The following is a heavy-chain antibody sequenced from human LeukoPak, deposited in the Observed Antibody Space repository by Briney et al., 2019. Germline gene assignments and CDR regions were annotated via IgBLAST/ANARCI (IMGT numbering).Heavy chain of an antibody. V-gene: IGHV3-53*05. Sequence: GGSLRLSCAASGFTVSSNYMSWVRQAPGKGLEWVSVIYSGGSTYYADSVKGRFTISRDNAKNSLYLQMNSLRAEDTALYYCAKDITVYGSGSYYGYYYYGMDVWGQGTTVTVSS. CDR1: GFTVSSNY. D-gene: IGHD3-10*01. CDR2: IYSGGST. CDR3: AKDITVYGSGSYYGYYYYGMDV. J-gene: IGHJ6*02.